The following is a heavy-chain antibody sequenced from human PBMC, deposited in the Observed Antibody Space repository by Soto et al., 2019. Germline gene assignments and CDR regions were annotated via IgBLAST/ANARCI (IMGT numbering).Heavy chain of an antibody. CDR1: GLSVSSTF. CDR3: ARGRDQLLYNGMDV. V-gene: IGHV3-53*02. J-gene: IGHJ6*02. CDR2: IYPDGST. D-gene: IGHD1-1*01. Sequence: EVQLVETGGDLIQPGGSLRLSCAASGLSVSSTFMNWVRQAPGKGLFWVAVIYPDGSTYYADSVMGRFTISRDNSKNTVSLQMDSLRVDDSAVYHCARGRDQLLYNGMDVWGQGTTVIVSS.